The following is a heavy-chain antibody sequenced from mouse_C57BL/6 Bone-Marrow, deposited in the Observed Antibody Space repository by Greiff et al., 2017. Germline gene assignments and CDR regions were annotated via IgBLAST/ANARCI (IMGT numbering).Heavy chain of an antibody. V-gene: IGHV1-15*01. Sequence: VQLQQSGAELVRPGASVTLSCKASGYTFTDYEMHWVKQTPVHGLEWIGAIDPETGGTASNQKCKGKAILTADKSSSTAYMELRSLTSEDSAVYYCTKGFAYWGQGTLVTVSA. CDR3: TKGFAY. CDR2: IDPETGGT. J-gene: IGHJ3*01. CDR1: GYTFTDYE.